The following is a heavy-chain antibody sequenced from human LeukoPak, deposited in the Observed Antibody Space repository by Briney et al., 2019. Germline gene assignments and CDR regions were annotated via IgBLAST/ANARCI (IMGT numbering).Heavy chain of an antibody. V-gene: IGHV1-2*02. Sequence: ASVKVSCKASGYTFTGYYMLWVRQAPGHGLEWMGWINPNSCGTNYAQKLHGRVTMTRDTSISTAYMELSRLRSDDTAVYYCARALSYYDSSGSRAYLWFDPWGQGTLVTVSS. CDR1: GYTFTGYY. CDR3: ARALSYYDSSGSRAYLWFDP. D-gene: IGHD3-22*01. CDR2: INPNSCGT. J-gene: IGHJ5*02.